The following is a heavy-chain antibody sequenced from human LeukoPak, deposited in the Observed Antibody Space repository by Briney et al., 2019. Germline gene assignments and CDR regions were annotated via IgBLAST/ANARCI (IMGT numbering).Heavy chain of an antibody. Sequence: ASVKVSCKASGYTFTGYYMHWVRQAPGQGLEWMGWINPNSGGTNYAQKFQGRVTMTRDTSISTAYMELSRLRSDDTAVYYCATIVVVPAAQNYFDYWGQGTLVTVSS. J-gene: IGHJ4*02. D-gene: IGHD2-2*01. CDR1: GYTFTGYY. CDR2: INPNSGGT. CDR3: ATIVVVPAAQNYFDY. V-gene: IGHV1-2*02.